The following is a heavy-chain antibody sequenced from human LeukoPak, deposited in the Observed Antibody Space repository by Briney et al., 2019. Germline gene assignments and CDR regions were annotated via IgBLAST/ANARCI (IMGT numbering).Heavy chain of an antibody. CDR1: GGSITNTNY. CDR3: AREGGPYRPLDY. Sequence: SETLSLTCGVSGGSITNTNYWTWVRQPPGKGLEWIGEVNLQGSTNYNPSLMGRVAISVDKSENHISLQSTSVTAADTAVYYCAREGGPYRPLDYSGQGTLVTVSS. CDR2: VNLQGST. J-gene: IGHJ4*02. V-gene: IGHV4-4*02.